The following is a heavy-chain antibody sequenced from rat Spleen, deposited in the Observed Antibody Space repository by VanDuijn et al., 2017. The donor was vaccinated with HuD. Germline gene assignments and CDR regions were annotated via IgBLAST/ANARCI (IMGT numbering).Heavy chain of an antibody. D-gene: IGHD1-11*01. J-gene: IGHJ2*01. CDR2: IRGDGST. Sequence: QVQLKESGPGLVKPSETLSLTCTVSGFSLTSYHVTWVRQPPGKGLEWMGVIRGDGSTSYNSALKSRLSISRDTSKSQVVLKMNSLQTDDTAIYFCTRSYGGYSSNWFPYWGQGIMVTVSS. CDR1: GFSLTSYH. CDR3: TRSYGGYSSNWFPY. V-gene: IGHV2-32*01.